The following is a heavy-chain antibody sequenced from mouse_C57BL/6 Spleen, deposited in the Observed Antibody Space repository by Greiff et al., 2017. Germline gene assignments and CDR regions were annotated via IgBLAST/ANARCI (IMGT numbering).Heavy chain of an antibody. D-gene: IGHD2-12*01. CDR1: GYTFTNYW. CDR2: IYPGGGYT. CDR3: ARGCIYYRGAYAMDC. J-gene: IGHJ4*01. V-gene: IGHV1-63*01. Sequence: QVQLQQSGAELVRPGTSVKMSCKASGYTFTNYWIGWAKQRPGHGLEWIGDIYPGGGYTNYNEKFKGKATLTADKSSSTAYMQFSSLTSEDSAIYYCARGCIYYRGAYAMDCWGQGTSVTVSS.